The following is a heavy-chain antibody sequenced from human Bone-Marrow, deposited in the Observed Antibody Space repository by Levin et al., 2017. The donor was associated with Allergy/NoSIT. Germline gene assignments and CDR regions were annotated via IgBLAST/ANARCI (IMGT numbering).Heavy chain of an antibody. Sequence: KTGGSLRLSCAASGFTFSSYSMNWVRQAPGKGLEWVSSISSSTSYIYYADSVKGRFTISRDNAKNSLYLQMNSLRAEDTAVYYCATYCGSTSCYPFDYWGQGTLVTVSS. CDR3: ATYCGSTSCYPFDY. CDR1: GFTFSSYS. J-gene: IGHJ4*02. D-gene: IGHD2-2*01. V-gene: IGHV3-21*01. CDR2: ISSSTSYI.